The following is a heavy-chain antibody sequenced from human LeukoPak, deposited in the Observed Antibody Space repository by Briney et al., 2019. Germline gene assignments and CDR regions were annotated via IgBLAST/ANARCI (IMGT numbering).Heavy chain of an antibody. J-gene: IGHJ4*01. V-gene: IGHV4-59*01. CDR2: IYYSGST. Sequence: PSETLSLTCTVSGGSISSYYWSWIRQPPGKGLEWIGYIYYSGSTNYNPSLKSRVTISVDTSKNQFSLKLSSVTAADTAVYYCASGYSYGFDYWGQEPWSPSPQ. CDR1: GGSISSYY. CDR3: ASGYSYGFDY. D-gene: IGHD5-18*01.